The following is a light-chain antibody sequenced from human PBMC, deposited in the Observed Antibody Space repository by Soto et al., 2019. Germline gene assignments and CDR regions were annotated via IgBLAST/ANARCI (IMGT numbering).Light chain of an antibody. CDR2: SNN. V-gene: IGLV1-44*01. J-gene: IGLJ2*01. CDR1: SSNIGSNT. CDR3: AAWDDSLNGPV. Sequence: QSVLTQPPSASGTPGQSVTISCSGSSSNIGSNTVNWYQQLPGTAPKLLIYSNNQRPSGVPDRFSGSKSGTSASLAISGPQSEDEADYYCAAWDDSLNGPVFGGGTKVTVL.